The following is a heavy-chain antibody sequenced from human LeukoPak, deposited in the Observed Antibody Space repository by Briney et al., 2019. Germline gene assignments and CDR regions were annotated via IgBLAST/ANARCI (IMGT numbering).Heavy chain of an antibody. CDR3: ARSGRLLWFGELFEYYYYMDV. D-gene: IGHD3-10*01. Sequence: SETLSLTCIVSGGSISSYYWSWIRQPPGKGLEWIGYIYYSGSTNYNPSLKSRVTISVDTSKNQFSLKLSSVTAADTAVYYCARSGRLLWFGELFEYYYYMDVWGKGTTVTISS. J-gene: IGHJ6*03. CDR2: IYYSGST. CDR1: GGSISSYY. V-gene: IGHV4-59*01.